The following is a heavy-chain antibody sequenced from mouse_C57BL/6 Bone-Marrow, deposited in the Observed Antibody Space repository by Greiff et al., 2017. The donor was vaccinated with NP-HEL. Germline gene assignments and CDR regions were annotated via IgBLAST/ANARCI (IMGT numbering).Heavy chain of an antibody. CDR1: GFSFNTYA. V-gene: IGHV10-1*01. CDR3: VRFCDSYWYFDV. CDR2: IRSKSNNYAT. J-gene: IGHJ1*03. Sequence: DVKLQESGGGLVQPQGSLKLSCAASGFSFNTYAMNWVRQAPGKGLEWVARIRSKSNNYATYYADSVKDRFTISRDDSESMLYLQMNNLKTEDTAMYYCVRFCDSYWYFDVWGTGTTVTVSS. D-gene: IGHD2-4*01.